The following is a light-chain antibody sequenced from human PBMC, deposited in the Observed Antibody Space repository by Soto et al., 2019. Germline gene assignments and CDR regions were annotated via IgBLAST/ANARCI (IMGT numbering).Light chain of an antibody. Sequence: DIQLTQSPSFLSASVGDRVTIACRASQGISSSLVWYQQKPGRAPNVLIYAASTLQTGVPSRFSGSGSGTEFTLTISGLQPEDVATYFCQQVKNDPLTFGQGTRLEIK. CDR3: QQVKNDPLT. CDR1: QGISSS. V-gene: IGKV1-9*01. J-gene: IGKJ5*01. CDR2: AAS.